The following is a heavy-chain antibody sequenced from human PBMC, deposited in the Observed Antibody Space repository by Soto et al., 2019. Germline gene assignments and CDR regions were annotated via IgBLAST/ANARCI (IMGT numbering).Heavy chain of an antibody. CDR3: AKDSGSWYFTFDY. CDR2: ISGSGGST. V-gene: IGHV3-23*01. D-gene: IGHD6-13*01. Sequence: GGSLRLSCAASGFTFSSYGMSWVRQAPGKGLEWVSVISGSGGSTYYADSVKGRFTISRDNSKNTLYLQMNSLRAEDTAVHYCAKDSGSWYFTFDYWGQGTQVTVSS. CDR1: GFTFSSYG. J-gene: IGHJ4*02.